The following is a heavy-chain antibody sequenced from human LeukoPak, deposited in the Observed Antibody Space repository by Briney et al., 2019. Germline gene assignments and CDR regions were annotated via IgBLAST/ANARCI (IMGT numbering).Heavy chain of an antibody. CDR2: IRNKPYGGTK. J-gene: IGHJ4*02. V-gene: IGHV3-49*04. D-gene: IGHD5-18*01. CDR3: TRDFAGYTYGPGFDY. CDR1: GFIFGDYA. Sequence: GSLRLSCTGSGFIFGDYAMSWVRQAPGKGLEWVGFIRNKPYGGTKEYVPSAEGRFSISRDDSKRIAYLQLNSLKTEDTAVYYCTRDFAGYTYGPGFDYWAREPWSPSPQ.